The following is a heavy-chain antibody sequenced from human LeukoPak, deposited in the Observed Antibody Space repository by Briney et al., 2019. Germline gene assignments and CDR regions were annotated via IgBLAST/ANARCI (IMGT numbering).Heavy chain of an antibody. CDR2: IKEDGRET. CDR3: VKAQNFRPSAFFDS. D-gene: IGHD1-7*01. J-gene: IGHJ4*02. CDR1: GFTFSNYW. V-gene: IGHV3-7*01. Sequence: GGSLRLSCTASGFTFSNYWMSWVRQAPGKGPEWVANIKEDGRETYYLDSVEGRFTISRDNARNSLELQMNSLRVEDTAVYYCVKAQNFRPSAFFDSWGQGTLVTVSS.